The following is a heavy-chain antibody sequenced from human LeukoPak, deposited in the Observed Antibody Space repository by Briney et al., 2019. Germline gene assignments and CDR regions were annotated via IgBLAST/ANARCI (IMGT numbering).Heavy chain of an antibody. CDR1: GGSFSGYY. J-gene: IGHJ4*02. CDR3: ASATGSSWYYLDY. Sequence: PSETLSLTCAVYGGSFSGYYWSWIRQPPGKGLEWIGEINHSGSTNYNPSLKSRVTISVDTSKNQFSLKLSSVTAADTAVYYCASATGSSWYYLDYWGQGTLVTVSS. D-gene: IGHD6-13*01. CDR2: INHSGST. V-gene: IGHV4-34*01.